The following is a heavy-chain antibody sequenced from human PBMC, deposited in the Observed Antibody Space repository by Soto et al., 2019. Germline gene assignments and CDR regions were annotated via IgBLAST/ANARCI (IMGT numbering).Heavy chain of an antibody. CDR2: IYYSGTT. D-gene: IGHD1-26*01. J-gene: IGHJ4*02. CDR1: GYSISSGNW. V-gene: IGHV4-28*01. Sequence: SETLSLTCAVSGYSISSGNWWGWIRQPPGKGLEWIGYIYYSGTTYYNPSLKSRVTMSVDTSKNQFSLKLTSVTAVATAVYYCARREIQGPIDYWGQGTLVTVSS. CDR3: ARREIQGPIDY.